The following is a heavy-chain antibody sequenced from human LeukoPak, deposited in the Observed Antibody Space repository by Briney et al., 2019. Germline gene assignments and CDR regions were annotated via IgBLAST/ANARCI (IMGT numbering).Heavy chain of an antibody. J-gene: IGHJ5*02. CDR2: INANSGGT. CDR1: GYTSTGYY. D-gene: IGHD3-10*01. CDR3: ARDNPSSERHYYGSGSSNWFDP. V-gene: IGHV1-2*02. Sequence: GASVKVSCKASGYTSTGYYMHWVRQAPGQGLEWMGWINANSGGTNYAQKFQGRVTMTRDTSISTAYMELSRLRSDDTAVYYCARDNPSSERHYYGSGSSNWFDPWGQGTLVTVSS.